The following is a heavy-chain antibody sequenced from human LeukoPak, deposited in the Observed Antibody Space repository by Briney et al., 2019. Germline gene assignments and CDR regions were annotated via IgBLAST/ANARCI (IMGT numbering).Heavy chain of an antibody. J-gene: IGHJ6*04. CDR3: ARARTMVRGVIITGYYYGMDV. CDR1: GYTFTSYA. CDR2: INAGNGNT. D-gene: IGHD3-10*01. Sequence: ASVKVSCKASGYTFTSYAMHWVRQAPGQRLEWMRWINAGNGNTKYSQKFQGRVTITRDTSASTAYMELSSLRSEDTAVYYCARARTMVRGVIITGYYYGMDVWGKGTTVTVSS. V-gene: IGHV1-3*01.